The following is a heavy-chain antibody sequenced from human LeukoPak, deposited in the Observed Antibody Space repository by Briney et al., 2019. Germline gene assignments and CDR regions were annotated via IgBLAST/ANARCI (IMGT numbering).Heavy chain of an antibody. Sequence: ASVKISCTASGGTFSSYAISWVRQAPGQGLEWMGRIIPILGRANYAQKFQGRVTITADKSTSTAYMELSSLRSEDTAVYYCASFGYCSSTSCPGRGATSWFDPWGEGSLVTASS. J-gene: IGHJ5*02. V-gene: IGHV1-69*04. CDR1: GGTFSSYA. CDR2: IIPILGRA. CDR3: ASFGYCSSTSCPGRGATSWFDP. D-gene: IGHD2-2*03.